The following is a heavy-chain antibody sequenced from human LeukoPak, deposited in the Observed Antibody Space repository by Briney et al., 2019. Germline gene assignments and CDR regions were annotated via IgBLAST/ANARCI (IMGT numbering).Heavy chain of an antibody. J-gene: IGHJ4*02. CDR3: ASPPYYYDSSGYYFEN. Sequence: SETLSLTCTVSGGSISSGGYYWSWIRQPPGKGLEWIGYICHSGSTYYNPSLKSRVTISVDTSKNQFSLKLSSVTAADTAVYYCASPPYYYDSSGYYFENWGQGTLVTVSS. CDR1: GGSISSGGYY. CDR2: ICHSGST. D-gene: IGHD3-22*01. V-gene: IGHV4-30-2*01.